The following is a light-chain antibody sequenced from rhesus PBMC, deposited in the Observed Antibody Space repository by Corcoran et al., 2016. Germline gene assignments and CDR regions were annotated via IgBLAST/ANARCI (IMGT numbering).Light chain of an antibody. CDR1: QSLVHSNGNTY. V-gene: IGKV2-65*01. CDR2: KVS. J-gene: IGKJ4*01. Sequence: DVVMTQSPLALPITPGQPASISCRSSQSLVHSNGNTYLSWFQQKPGQPPRLLIYKVSNRYSGVQDRFSGSGAGTDFTLKISRVEAEDVGVYYCMQYTRIPLTFGGGTKVEIK. CDR3: MQYTRIPLT.